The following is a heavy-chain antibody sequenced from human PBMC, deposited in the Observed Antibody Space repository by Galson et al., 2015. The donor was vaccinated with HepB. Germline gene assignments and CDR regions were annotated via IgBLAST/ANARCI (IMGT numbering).Heavy chain of an antibody. J-gene: IGHJ4*02. CDR1: GYTFTTNG. V-gene: IGHV1-18*04. D-gene: IGHD4/OR15-4a*01. CDR3: ARDRDYRFDY. CDR2: IGANSGNT. Sequence: SVKVSCKASGYTFTTNGISWVRQAPGQGLEWMGWIGANSGNTKYAQNLQGRVTLTRDTSTSTAYLELRSLRSDDTAAYYCARDRDYRFDYWGQGTLVTVPS.